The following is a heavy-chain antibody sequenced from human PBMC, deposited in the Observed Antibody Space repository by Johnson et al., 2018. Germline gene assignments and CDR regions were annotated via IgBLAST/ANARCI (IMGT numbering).Heavy chain of an antibody. J-gene: IGHJ5*02. V-gene: IGHV3-49*04. D-gene: IGHD3-22*01. Sequence: EVQLLESGGGVVQPGRSLRLSCVASGFTFDDYAMHWVRQAPGKGLGWVGFIRSKAYGGTTEYAASVKGRFTISRDDSKRMAYLQMNSLKTEDTAVYYCTREYCYDRSGQSWFDPWGQGTLVTGSS. CDR3: TREYCYDRSGQSWFDP. CDR2: IRSKAYGGTT. CDR1: GFTFDDYA.